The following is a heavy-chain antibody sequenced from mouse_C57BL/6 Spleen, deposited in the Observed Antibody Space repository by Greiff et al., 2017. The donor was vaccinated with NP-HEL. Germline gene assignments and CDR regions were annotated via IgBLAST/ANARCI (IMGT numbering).Heavy chain of an antibody. CDR2: INPSSGYT. V-gene: IGHV1-7*01. Sequence: QVQLKQSGAELAKPGASVKLSCKASGYTFTSYWMHWVKQRPGQGLEWIGYINPSSGYTKYNQKFKDKATLTADKSSSTAYMQLSSLTYEDSAVYYCAILYYGYDVVGDWGQGTTLTVSS. CDR1: GYTFTSYW. D-gene: IGHD2-2*01. J-gene: IGHJ2*01. CDR3: AILYYGYDVVGD.